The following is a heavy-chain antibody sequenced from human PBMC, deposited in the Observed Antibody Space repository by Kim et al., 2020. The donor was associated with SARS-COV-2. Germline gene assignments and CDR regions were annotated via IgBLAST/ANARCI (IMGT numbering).Heavy chain of an antibody. CDR2: IDPSDSYT. Sequence: GESLKISCKGSGYSFTSYWISWVRQMPGKGLEWMGRIDPSDSYTNYSPSFQGHVTISADKSISTAYLQWSSLKASDTAMYYCARPRDGGNYPYYYGMDVWGQGTTVTVSS. CDR1: GYSFTSYW. D-gene: IGHD4-4*01. V-gene: IGHV5-10-1*01. J-gene: IGHJ6*02. CDR3: ARPRDGGNYPYYYGMDV.